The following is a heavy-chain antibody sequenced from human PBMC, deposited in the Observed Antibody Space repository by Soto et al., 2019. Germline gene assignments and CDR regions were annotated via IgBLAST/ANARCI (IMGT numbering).Heavy chain of an antibody. Sequence: QVQLVQSGAEVKKPGASVKLSCKASGYTFTSYALHWVRQAPGQRLEWMGWINAGNGYTKYLQKFQGRVTITRDTSATTAYMELSSLRSEDTAVFSCARGLYNVDAFDIWGQGTMVTVSS. J-gene: IGHJ3*02. CDR2: INAGNGYT. V-gene: IGHV1-3*01. CDR3: ARGLYNVDAFDI. CDR1: GYTFTSYA. D-gene: IGHD3-3*01.